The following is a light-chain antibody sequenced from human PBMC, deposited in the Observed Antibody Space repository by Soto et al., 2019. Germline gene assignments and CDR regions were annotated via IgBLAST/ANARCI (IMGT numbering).Light chain of an antibody. CDR1: SSDVGAYNY. J-gene: IGLJ1*01. Sequence: QSVLTQPASVSGSPGQSITISCTGTSSDVGAYNYVSWYQQHPGKAPKLMIYDVGNRPSGVSNRFSGSKSGNTASLTISGLQAEDEADYYCRSYTSSSTLVFGTGTRSPS. CDR2: DVG. CDR3: RSYTSSSTLV. V-gene: IGLV2-14*01.